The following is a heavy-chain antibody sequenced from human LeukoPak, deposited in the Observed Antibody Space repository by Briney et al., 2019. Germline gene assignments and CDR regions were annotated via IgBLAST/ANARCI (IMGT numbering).Heavy chain of an antibody. D-gene: IGHD5-18*01. Sequence: GGSLRLSCAASGFTFSSYTMSWVRQAPGEGLEWVSSISGSADGTYYAASVKGRFTISRDNSNNTLYLQLNSLRADDTAVYYCARTNGYNYGYVDYWGQGTLVTVSS. V-gene: IGHV3-23*01. J-gene: IGHJ4*02. CDR3: ARTNGYNYGYVDY. CDR2: ISGSADGT. CDR1: GFTFSSYT.